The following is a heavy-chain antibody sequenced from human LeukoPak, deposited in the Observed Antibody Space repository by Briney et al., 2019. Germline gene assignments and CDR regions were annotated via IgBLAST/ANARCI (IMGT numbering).Heavy chain of an antibody. CDR1: GYSFTSYW. CDR3: ARPTGAAMAFKN. J-gene: IGHJ4*02. V-gene: IGHV5-51*01. Sequence: GESLKISCKGSGYSFTSYWIVWVRQMPGKGLEWMGIIHPSDSDTEYSPSFQGQVTISADKSISTAYLQWSSLEASDTAMYYCARPTGAAMAFKNWGQGTLVTVSS. CDR2: IHPSDSDT. D-gene: IGHD7-27*01.